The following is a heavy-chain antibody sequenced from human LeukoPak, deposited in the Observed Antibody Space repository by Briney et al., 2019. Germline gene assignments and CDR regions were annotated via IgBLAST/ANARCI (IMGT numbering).Heavy chain of an antibody. CDR2: INHSGST. D-gene: IGHD3-22*01. J-gene: IGHJ4*02. Sequence: SETLSLTCAVYGGSFSGYYWSWIRQPPGKGLEWIGEINHSGSTNYNPSLKSRVTISVDTSKNQFSLKLSSVTAADTAVYYCARASYDSSGYYRPTIRYFDCWGQGTLVTVSS. CDR1: GGSFSGYY. V-gene: IGHV4-34*01. CDR3: ARASYDSSGYYRPTIRYFDC.